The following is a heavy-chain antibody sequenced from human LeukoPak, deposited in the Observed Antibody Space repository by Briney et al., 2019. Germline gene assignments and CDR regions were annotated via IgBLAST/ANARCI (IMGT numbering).Heavy chain of an antibody. CDR1: GFSFSSSG. Sequence: GGSLRLSCAATGFSFSSSGMSWVRQAPGMGLEWVSAISGSGGSTYYGDSVKGRFTISRDNSKNTLYLQMSGLRAEDTAVYYCAKDRRMMSSYYGMDVGGQGTTVTVSS. CDR2: ISGSGGST. J-gene: IGHJ6*02. V-gene: IGHV3-23*01. D-gene: IGHD3-16*01. CDR3: AKDRRMMSSYYGMDV.